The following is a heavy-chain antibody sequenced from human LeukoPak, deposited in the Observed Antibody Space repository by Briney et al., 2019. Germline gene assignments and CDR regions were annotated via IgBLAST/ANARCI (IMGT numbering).Heavy chain of an antibody. D-gene: IGHD3-3*01. CDR2: ICAYNGNT. J-gene: IGHJ6*03. Sequence: ASVKVSCKASGYTFTSYGISWVRQAPGQGLEWMGWICAYNGNTNYAQTLQGRVTMTTDTSTSTAYMELRSLRSDDTAVYYCARGATDFWSGYPPHNYYYYYMDVWGKGTTVTVSS. CDR1: GYTFTSYG. V-gene: IGHV1-18*01. CDR3: ARGATDFWSGYPPHNYYYYYMDV.